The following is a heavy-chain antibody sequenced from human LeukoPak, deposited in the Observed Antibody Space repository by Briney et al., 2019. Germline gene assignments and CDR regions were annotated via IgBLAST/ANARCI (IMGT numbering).Heavy chain of an antibody. Sequence: SETLSLTCTVSGGSISSSSYYWGWIRQPPGKGLEWIGSIYYSGSTYYNPSLKSRVTISVDTSKNQFSLKLSSVAAADTAVYYCARVVTISQFDPWGQGTLVTVSS. J-gene: IGHJ5*02. CDR1: GGSISSSSYY. CDR2: IYYSGST. V-gene: IGHV4-39*07. D-gene: IGHD3-9*01. CDR3: ARVVTISQFDP.